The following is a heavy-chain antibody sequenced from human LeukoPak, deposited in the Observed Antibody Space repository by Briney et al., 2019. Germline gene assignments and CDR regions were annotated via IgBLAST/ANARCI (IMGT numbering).Heavy chain of an antibody. J-gene: IGHJ6*03. CDR1: GGSISSHY. CDR3: ARAKDEYDYYYMDV. CDR2: IYYSGST. Sequence: PSETLSLTCTVYGGSISSHYWSWIRQPPGKGLEWIGYIYYSGSTNYNPSLKSRVTISVDTSKNQFSLKLSSVTAADTAVYYCARAKDEYDYYYMDVWGKGTTVTVSS. V-gene: IGHV4-59*11.